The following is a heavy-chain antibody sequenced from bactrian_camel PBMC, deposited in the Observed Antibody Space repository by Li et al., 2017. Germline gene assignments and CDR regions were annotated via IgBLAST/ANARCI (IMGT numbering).Heavy chain of an antibody. CDR2: SSSGALSL. V-gene: IGHV3S42*01. Sequence: VQLVESGGGLVQPGGTLTLSCAASGFTFSSYAMGWVRQAPGKGLEWVSSSSSGALSLVYADSVKGRFTISRDSAKNTLYLQMDSLRPEDTAVYYCAAEGWYRSRGDCPLEWGYNYEGQGTQVTVS. J-gene: IGHJ4*01. D-gene: IGHD6*01. CDR1: GFTFSSYA.